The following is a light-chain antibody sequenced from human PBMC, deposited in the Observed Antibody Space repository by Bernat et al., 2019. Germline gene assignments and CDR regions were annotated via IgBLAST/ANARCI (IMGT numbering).Light chain of an antibody. CDR2: EDN. CDR3: QSYDSSNVV. Sequence: NFMLTQPHSVSESPGKTVTISCTRSSGSIASNYVQWYQQCPGSSPTTVIYEDNQRPSGVPDRFSGSIDSPSNSASLTITGLKTEDEADYYCQSYDSSNVVFGGGTKLTVL. CDR1: SGSIASNY. J-gene: IGLJ2*01. V-gene: IGLV6-57*01.